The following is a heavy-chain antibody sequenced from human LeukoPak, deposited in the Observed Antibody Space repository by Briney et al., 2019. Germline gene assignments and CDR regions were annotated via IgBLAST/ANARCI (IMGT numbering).Heavy chain of an antibody. CDR2: IWYDGSNK. CDR3: ARERTVTTNYYYGMDV. D-gene: IGHD4-17*01. CDR1: GFTFSSYG. V-gene: IGHV3-33*01. Sequence: SGGSLRLSCAASGFTFSSYGMHWVRQAPGKGLEWVAVIWYDGSNKYYADPVKGRFTISRDNSKNTLYLQMNSLRAEDTAVYYCARERTVTTNYYYGMDVWGKGTTVTVSS. J-gene: IGHJ6*04.